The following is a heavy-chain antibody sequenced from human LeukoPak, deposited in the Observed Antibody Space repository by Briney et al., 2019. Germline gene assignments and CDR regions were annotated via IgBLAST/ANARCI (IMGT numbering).Heavy chain of an antibody. D-gene: IGHD3-22*01. CDR2: INHSGST. CDR1: GGSFSGYY. CDR3: ASRPITYYYDSSGYLVY. J-gene: IGHJ4*02. V-gene: IGHV4-34*01. Sequence: SETLSLTCAVYGGSFSGYYWSWIRQPPGKGLEWIGEINHSGSTNYNPSLKSRVTISVDTSKNQFSLKLSSVTATDTAVYYCASRPITYYYDSSGYLVYWGQGTLVTVSS.